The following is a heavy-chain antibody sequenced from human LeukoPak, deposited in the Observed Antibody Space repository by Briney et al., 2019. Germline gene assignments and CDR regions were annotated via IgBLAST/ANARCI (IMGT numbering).Heavy chain of an antibody. CDR3: ARQSTGDIFDY. J-gene: IGHJ4*02. CDR1: GGSISSSSYS. D-gene: IGHD3-16*01. V-gene: IGHV4-39*01. CDR2: IYYSGST. Sequence: SETLSLTCTVSGGSISSSSYSWGWIRQPPGKGLEWIGSIYYSGSTYYNPSLKSRVTISVDTSKNQFSLKLSSVTAADTAVYYCARQSTGDIFDYWGQGTLVTVSS.